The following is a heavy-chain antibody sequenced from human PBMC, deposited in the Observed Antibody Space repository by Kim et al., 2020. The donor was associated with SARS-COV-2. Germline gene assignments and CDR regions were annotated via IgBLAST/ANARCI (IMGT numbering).Heavy chain of an antibody. J-gene: IGHJ6*02. Sequence: SVKVSCKASGGTFSSYAISWVRQAPGQGLEWMGGIIPIFGTANYAQKFQGRVTITADESTSTAYMELSSLRSEDTAVYYCARDHSSSWYVRSQFPYYGMDVWGQGTTVTVSS. CDR3: ARDHSSSWYVRSQFPYYGMDV. CDR1: GGTFSSYA. D-gene: IGHD6-13*01. V-gene: IGHV1-69*13. CDR2: IIPIFGTA.